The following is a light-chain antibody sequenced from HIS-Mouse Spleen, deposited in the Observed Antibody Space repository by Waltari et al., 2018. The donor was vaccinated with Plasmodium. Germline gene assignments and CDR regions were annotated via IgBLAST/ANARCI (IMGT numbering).Light chain of an antibody. Sequence: QSALTQPASVSGSPGQSITISCTGTSSDVGGYNYVSWYQQHPGKAPKLMIYDVSNLPAGVSTRFSGSKSCNTASLTISGLQAEDEADYYCSSYTSSSTLVFGGGTKLTVL. CDR1: SSDVGGYNY. CDR2: DVS. CDR3: SSYTSSSTLV. V-gene: IGLV2-14*03. J-gene: IGLJ2*01.